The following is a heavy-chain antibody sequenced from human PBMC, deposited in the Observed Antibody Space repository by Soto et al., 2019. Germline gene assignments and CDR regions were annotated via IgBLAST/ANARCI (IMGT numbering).Heavy chain of an antibody. CDR1: GGSVSSSSYY. CDR3: ARIMGYSYGFFDY. V-gene: IGHV4-39*01. J-gene: IGHJ4*02. Sequence: QLQLQESGPGLVKPSETLSLTCTVSGGSVSSSSYYWGWIRQPPGKGLEWIGSIYYSGSTYYNPSLKSRVTISVDTSKNQFSLKLSSVTAADTAVYYCARIMGYSYGFFDYWGQGTPVTVSS. D-gene: IGHD5-18*01. CDR2: IYYSGST.